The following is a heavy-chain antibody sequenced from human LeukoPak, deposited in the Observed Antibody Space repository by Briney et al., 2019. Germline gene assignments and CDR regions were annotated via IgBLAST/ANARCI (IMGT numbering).Heavy chain of an antibody. D-gene: IGHD3-10*01. V-gene: IGHV3-48*01. Sequence: GGSLRLSCAASGFTFSDYSMNWVRQAPGKGLEWISYVGISSGNTKYADSVKGRFTISRDNSKNTLYLQMNSLRAEDTAVYYCAKYFASGSYYKLPHWGQGTLVTVSS. CDR2: VGISSGNT. J-gene: IGHJ1*01. CDR3: AKYFASGSYYKLPH. CDR1: GFTFSDYS.